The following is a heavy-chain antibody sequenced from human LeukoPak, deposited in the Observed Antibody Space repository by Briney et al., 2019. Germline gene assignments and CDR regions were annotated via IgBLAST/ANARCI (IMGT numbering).Heavy chain of an antibody. CDR1: GYTFTSCA. J-gene: IGHJ4*02. CDR3: ARVNRDSSSWYLGYYFDY. CDR2: INTNTGNP. D-gene: IGHD6-13*01. Sequence: ASVKVSCKASGYTFTSCAMNWVRQAPGQGLEWMGWINTNTGNPTYAQGFTGRFVFSLDTSVSTAYLQISSLKAEDTAVYYCARVNRDSSSWYLGYYFDYWGQGTLVTVSS. V-gene: IGHV7-4-1*02.